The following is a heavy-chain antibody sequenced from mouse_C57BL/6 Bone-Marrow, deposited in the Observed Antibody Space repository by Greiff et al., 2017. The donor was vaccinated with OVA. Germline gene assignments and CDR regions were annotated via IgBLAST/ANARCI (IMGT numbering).Heavy chain of an antibody. J-gene: IGHJ4*01. V-gene: IGHV1-74*01. CDR2: IHPSDSDT. CDR3: AIPLGDYAMDY. CDR1: GYTFTSYW. Sequence: QVQLQQPGAALVKPGASVKVSCKASGYTFTSYWLHWVKQRPGHGLAWIGRIHPSDSDTNYTHKFNGKATLTVDKSSITAYMQLSSLTSEDSAVYYCAIPLGDYAMDYWGQGTSVTVSS. D-gene: IGHD4-1*01.